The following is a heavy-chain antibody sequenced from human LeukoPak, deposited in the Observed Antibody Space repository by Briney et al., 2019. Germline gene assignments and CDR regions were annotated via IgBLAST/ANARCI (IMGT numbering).Heavy chain of an antibody. V-gene: IGHV3-23*01. D-gene: IGHD6-13*01. J-gene: IGHJ4*02. CDR3: ARDPESLSSSWSG. CDR1: GFTFSSYA. Sequence: GGSLRLSCAASGFTFSSYAMTWVRQAPGKGLEWVSVISSGSGVTTFYADSVKGRFTISRDNSKNTLYLQMNSLRAEDTAVYYCARDPESLSSSWSGWGQGTLVTVSS. CDR2: ISSGSGVTT.